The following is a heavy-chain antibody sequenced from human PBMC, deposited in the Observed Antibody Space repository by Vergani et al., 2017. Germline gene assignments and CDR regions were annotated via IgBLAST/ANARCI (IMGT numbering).Heavy chain of an antibody. CDR2: ISYDGSNK. CDR3: ARGRLELDRGGYYYYYYYMDV. CDR1: GFIFSTYA. V-gene: IGHV3-30-3*01. J-gene: IGHJ6*03. D-gene: IGHD1-7*01. Sequence: VQLLESGGDLVQPGGSLRLSCTASGFIFSTYAMSWVRQAPGKGLEWVAVISYDGSNKYYADSVKGRFTISRDNSKNTLYLQMNSLRAEDTAVYYCARGRLELDRGGYYYYYYYMDVWGKGTTVTVSS.